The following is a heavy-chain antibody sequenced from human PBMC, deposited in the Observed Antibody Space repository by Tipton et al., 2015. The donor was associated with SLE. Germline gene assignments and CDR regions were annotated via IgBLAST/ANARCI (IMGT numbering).Heavy chain of an antibody. CDR2: ISWNSGSI. Sequence: SLRLSWAASGFTFDDYAMHWVRQAPGKGLEWVAGISWNSGSIGYADSVKGRFTISRDNAKNSLYLQMNSLRAEDTALYYCAKAGTHDAFDIWGQGTMVTVSS. J-gene: IGHJ3*02. D-gene: IGHD1-14*01. CDR3: AKAGTHDAFDI. V-gene: IGHV3-9*01. CDR1: GFTFDDYA.